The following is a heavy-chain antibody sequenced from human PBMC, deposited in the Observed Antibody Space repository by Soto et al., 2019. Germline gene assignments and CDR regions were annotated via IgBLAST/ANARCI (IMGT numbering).Heavy chain of an antibody. D-gene: IGHD2-21*02. Sequence: GGSLRLSCEASGFTFNTYSMHWVRQPPGKGLEWLAAIWYDGTQKYYADSVKGRFIISRDNSKKTLYLEMNSLKTDDTAVYYCTPNSFCGGDCSGSGYWGQGTLVTVSS. CDR3: TPNSFCGGDCSGSGY. V-gene: IGHV3-33*01. CDR2: IWYDGTQK. CDR1: GFTFNTYS. J-gene: IGHJ4*02.